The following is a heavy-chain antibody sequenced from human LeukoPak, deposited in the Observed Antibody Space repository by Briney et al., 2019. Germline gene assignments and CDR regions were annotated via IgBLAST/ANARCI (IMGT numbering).Heavy chain of an antibody. CDR3: ARVKYYYDSSGYYEYYFDY. J-gene: IGHJ4*02. V-gene: IGHV3-11*01. CDR2: ISTSGSTI. CDR1: GFTFSDYY. Sequence: GGSLRLSCAASGFTFSDYYLSWIRQAPGKGLDWVSYISTSGSTIYYVDSLKGRFTISRDNAKNSLYLQMNSLRAEDTAVYYCARVKYYYDSSGYYEYYFDYWGQGTLVTVSS. D-gene: IGHD3-22*01.